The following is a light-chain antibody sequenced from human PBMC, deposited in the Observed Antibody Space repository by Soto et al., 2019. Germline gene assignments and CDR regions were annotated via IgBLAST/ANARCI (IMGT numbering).Light chain of an antibody. V-gene: IGLV2-23*01. J-gene: IGLJ1*01. Sequence: QSVLTQPASVSGSPGQSITISCTGTSSDVGGYDLVSWYQQHPGKAPKLMIYEGSKRPSGVSNLFSGSKSGNTASLTISGLQAEDEADYYCCSYEVISTYVFGTGTKVTVL. CDR3: CSYEVISTYV. CDR1: SSDVGGYDL. CDR2: EGS.